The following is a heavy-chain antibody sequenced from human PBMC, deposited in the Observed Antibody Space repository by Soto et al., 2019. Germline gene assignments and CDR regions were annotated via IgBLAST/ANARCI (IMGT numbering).Heavy chain of an antibody. D-gene: IGHD4-4*01. CDR3: AKVYGYSKLPLGGYLEYYFDY. Sequence: GGSLRLSCAASGFTFSRYAMSWVRQAPGKGLEWVSAISGSGGSTYYADSVKGRFTISRNNSKNTLYLQMNSLRAEDTAVYYCAKVYGYSKLPLGGYLEYYFDYWGQGTLVTVSS. J-gene: IGHJ4*02. CDR1: GFTFSRYA. V-gene: IGHV3-23*01. CDR2: ISGSGGST.